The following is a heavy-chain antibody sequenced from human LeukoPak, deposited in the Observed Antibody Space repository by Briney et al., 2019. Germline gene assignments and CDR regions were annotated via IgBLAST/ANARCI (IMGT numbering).Heavy chain of an antibody. D-gene: IGHD3-9*01. J-gene: IGHJ3*02. Sequence: SETLSLTCTVSGGSISSSSYYWGWIRQPPGKGLEWIGSIYYSGSTYYNPSLKSRVTISVDTSKNQFSLKLSSVTAADTAVYYCARYPVTYDILTGYFYPTDAFDIWGQGTMVTVSS. CDR1: GGSISSSSYY. CDR2: IYYSGST. CDR3: ARYPVTYDILTGYFYPTDAFDI. V-gene: IGHV4-39*01.